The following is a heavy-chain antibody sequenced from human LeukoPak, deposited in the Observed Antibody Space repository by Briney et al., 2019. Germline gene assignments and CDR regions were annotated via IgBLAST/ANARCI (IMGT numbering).Heavy chain of an antibody. V-gene: IGHV4-34*01. CDR1: GGSFSGYY. J-gene: IGHJ5*02. D-gene: IGHD1-26*01. Sequence: PSETLSLTCAVYGGSFSGYYWSWIRQPPGKGLEWIGEINHSGSTNYNPSLKSRVTISVDKSKNQFSLKLSSVTAADTAVYYCARGPSVGATNLNWFDPWGQGTLVTVSS. CDR2: INHSGST. CDR3: ARGPSVGATNLNWFDP.